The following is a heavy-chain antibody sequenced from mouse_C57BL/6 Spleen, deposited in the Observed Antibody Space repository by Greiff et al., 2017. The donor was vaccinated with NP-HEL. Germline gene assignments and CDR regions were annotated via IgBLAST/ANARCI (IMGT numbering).Heavy chain of an antibody. CDR1: GYTFTDYY. CDR3: ARNEAYSPFAY. V-gene: IGHV1-26*01. J-gene: IGHJ3*01. D-gene: IGHD2-10*01. CDR2: INPNNGGT. Sequence: EVQLQQSGPELVKPGASVKISCKASGYTFTDYYMNWVKQSHGKSLEWIGDINPNNGGTSYNQKFKGKATLTVDKSSSTAYMELRSLTSEDSAVYYCARNEAYSPFAYWGQGTLVTVSA.